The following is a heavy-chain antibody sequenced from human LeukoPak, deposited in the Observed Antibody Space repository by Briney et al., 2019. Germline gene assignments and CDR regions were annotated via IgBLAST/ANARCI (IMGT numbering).Heavy chain of an antibody. Sequence: GGSLRLSCAASGFTFSSYAMHWVRQAPGKGLEWVAVISYDGSNKYYADSVKGRFTISRDNSKNSLYLQMNSLRAEDTALYYCAKGDSYGLRKAFDYWGQGTLVTVSS. CDR1: GFTFSSYA. V-gene: IGHV3-30*04. CDR3: AKGDSYGLRKAFDY. J-gene: IGHJ4*02. CDR2: ISYDGSNK. D-gene: IGHD5-18*01.